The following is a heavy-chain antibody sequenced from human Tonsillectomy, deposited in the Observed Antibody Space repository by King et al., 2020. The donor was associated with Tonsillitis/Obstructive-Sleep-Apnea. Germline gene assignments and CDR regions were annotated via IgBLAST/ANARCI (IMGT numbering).Heavy chain of an antibody. CDR2: MNPNSGNT. V-gene: IGHV1-8*01. CDR3: ARRGPAARLGPYYSYYMDV. CDR1: GYTFTSYD. D-gene: IGHD6-6*01. Sequence: QLVQSGAEVKKPGASVKVSCKASGYTFTSYDINWVRQATGQGLEWMGWMNPNSGNTGYAQKFQGRVTMTRNTSISTAYMELSSLRSEDTAVYYCARRGPAARLGPYYSYYMDVWGKGTTVTVSS. J-gene: IGHJ6*03.